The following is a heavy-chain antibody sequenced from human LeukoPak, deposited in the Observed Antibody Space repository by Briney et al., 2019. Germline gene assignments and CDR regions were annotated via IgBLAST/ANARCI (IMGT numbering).Heavy chain of an antibody. CDR3: ARVYSSSSLLIEAYYYYYMDV. D-gene: IGHD6-6*01. Sequence: GASVKVSCKASGYTFTSYGISWVRQAPGQGLEWMGWISAYNGNTNYAQKLQGRVTMTTDTSTSTAYMELRSLRSDDTAVYYCARVYSSSSLLIEAYYYYYMDVWGKGTTVTVSS. V-gene: IGHV1-18*01. J-gene: IGHJ6*03. CDR1: GYTFTSYG. CDR2: ISAYNGNT.